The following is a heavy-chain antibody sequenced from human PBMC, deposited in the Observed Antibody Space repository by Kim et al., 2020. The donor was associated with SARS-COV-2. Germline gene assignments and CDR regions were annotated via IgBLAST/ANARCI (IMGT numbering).Heavy chain of an antibody. V-gene: IGHV3-66*01. CDR1: GFTVSSNY. Sequence: GGSLRLSCAASGFTVSSNYMSWLRQAPGKGLEWLSVIYSGDKTYYVESAKGRLTISRDNSKNTLYLQMSSLRDDDTAVDYCATNLAAAGVVWCQGPPVT. J-gene: IGHJ4*02. CDR3: ATNLAAAGVV. CDR2: IYSGDKT. D-gene: IGHD6-13*01.